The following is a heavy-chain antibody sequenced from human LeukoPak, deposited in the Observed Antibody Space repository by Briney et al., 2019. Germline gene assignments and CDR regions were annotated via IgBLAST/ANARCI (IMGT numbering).Heavy chain of an antibody. V-gene: IGHV4-34*01. Sequence: SETLSLACNVSGGSFTNYYWSWIRQTPEKGLEWIGQINHSGDTSYNPSLRSRVTLSVDRSKNQFSLKVTSVTAADTGVYYCARGPGTVGLSPWGQGTLVTVSS. CDR2: INHSGDT. CDR1: GGSFTNYY. CDR3: ARGPGTVGLSP. D-gene: IGHD1/OR15-1a*01. J-gene: IGHJ5*02.